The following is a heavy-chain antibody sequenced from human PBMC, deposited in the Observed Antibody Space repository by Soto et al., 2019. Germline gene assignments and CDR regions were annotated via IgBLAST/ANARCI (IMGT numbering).Heavy chain of an antibody. V-gene: IGHV1-18*01. J-gene: IGHJ6*04. CDR2: ISAYNGNT. Sequence: SGKVSCKASGXXXXXXXXXWVXXAPGQGLESMGWISAYNGNTNYAPKLQGRVTMTTDTSTSTGYMELRSLRSDDTAVYYCARDGGYSHGMDVWGKGTTLTVSS. D-gene: IGHD3-16*01. CDR3: ARDGGYSHGMDV. CDR1: GXXXXXXX.